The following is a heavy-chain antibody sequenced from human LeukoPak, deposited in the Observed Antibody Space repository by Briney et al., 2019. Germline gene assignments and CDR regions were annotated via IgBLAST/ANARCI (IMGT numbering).Heavy chain of an antibody. V-gene: IGHV4-59*01. CDR3: ARVSSSSWDLFDY. D-gene: IGHD6-13*01. CDR2: IYYSGST. CDR1: GGSISSYY. J-gene: IGHJ4*02. Sequence: SETLSPTCTVSGGSISSYYWSWIRQPPGKGLEWIGYIYYSGSTNYNPSLKSRVTISVDTSKNQFSLKLSSVTAADTAVYYCARVSSSSWDLFDYWGQGTLVTVSS.